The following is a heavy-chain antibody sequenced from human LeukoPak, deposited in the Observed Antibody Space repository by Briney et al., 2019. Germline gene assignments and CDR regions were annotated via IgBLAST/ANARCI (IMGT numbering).Heavy chain of an antibody. Sequence: PSETLSLTCTVSGGSISSGSYYWSWIRRPAGKGLEWIGRIYTSGSTNYNPSLKSRVTISVDTSKNQFSLKLSSVTAADTAVYYCARDRWEPSPLPFDWGQGTLVTVSS. V-gene: IGHV4-61*02. J-gene: IGHJ4*02. CDR3: ARDRWEPSPLPFD. D-gene: IGHD4-23*01. CDR2: IYTSGST. CDR1: GGSISSGSYY.